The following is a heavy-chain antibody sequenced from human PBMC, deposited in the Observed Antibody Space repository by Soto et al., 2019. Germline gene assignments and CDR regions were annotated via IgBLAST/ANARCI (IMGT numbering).Heavy chain of an antibody. D-gene: IGHD1-1*01. V-gene: IGHV5-51*01. J-gene: IGHJ4*02. CDR2: FYPGDSDT. CDR3: ARGESGSKFRTTSWFDF. Sequence: GESLKISCHGSGYTFTNYWICWVRQMPGKGLEWMGIFYPGDSDTRYSPPLQGHVTISADKSISTAYLQWGGLKASDSAMYYCARGESGSKFRTTSWFDFWGQGTLVTVSS. CDR1: GYTFTNYW.